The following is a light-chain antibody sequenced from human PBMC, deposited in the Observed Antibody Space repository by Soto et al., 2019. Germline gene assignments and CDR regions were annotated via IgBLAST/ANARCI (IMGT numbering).Light chain of an antibody. CDR3: AAWDDSLNGWV. Sequence: QSVLTQPPSASGTPGKRVTISCSGSSSNIGSNTVNWYQQLPGTAPKLLIYSNNQRPSGVPDRFSGCKSGTSASLAISGPQSEDEADYYCAAWDDSLNGWVFGGGTKLTVL. CDR1: SSNIGSNT. CDR2: SNN. J-gene: IGLJ3*02. V-gene: IGLV1-44*01.